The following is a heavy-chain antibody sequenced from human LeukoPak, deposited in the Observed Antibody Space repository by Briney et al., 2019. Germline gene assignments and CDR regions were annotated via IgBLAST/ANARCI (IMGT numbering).Heavy chain of an antibody. CDR2: ISYDGSNK. CDR3: AKDSSGCVDY. J-gene: IGHJ4*02. V-gene: IGHV3-30*18. CDR1: GFTVSSNY. Sequence: PGGSLRLSCAASGFTVSSNYMSWVRQAPGKGLEWVAVISYDGSNKYYADSVKGRFTISRDNSKNTLYLQMNSLRAEDTAVYYCAKDSSGCVDYWGQGTLVTVSS. D-gene: IGHD6-19*01.